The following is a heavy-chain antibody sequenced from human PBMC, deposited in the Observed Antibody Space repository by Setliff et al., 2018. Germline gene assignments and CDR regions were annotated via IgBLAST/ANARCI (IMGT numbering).Heavy chain of an antibody. Sequence: PSETLSLTCSVTGGSMTDFFWNWIRQPPGKGLEWIGYIYTKGSTNYSPSLRSRVTMSLDRSRNQFSLTLNSMTAADTAIYYCARDPGYPSGVAGGFDTWGQGTTVTVSS. CDR1: GGSMTDFF. CDR2: IYTKGST. CDR3: ARDPGYPSGVAGGFDT. J-gene: IGHJ3*02. D-gene: IGHD2-2*03. V-gene: IGHV4-4*08.